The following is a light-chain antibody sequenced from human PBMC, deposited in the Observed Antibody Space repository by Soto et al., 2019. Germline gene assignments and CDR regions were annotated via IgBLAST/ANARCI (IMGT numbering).Light chain of an antibody. CDR2: DVT. CDR1: SSDVGGYNY. CDR3: SSYRSSSPVYV. V-gene: IGLV2-14*03. J-gene: IGLJ1*01. Sequence: QSAQTQPASVSGTPGQSITLSCTGTSSDVGGYNYVSWYQQHPGKAPKLLIYDVTNRPSGVSNRFSGSKSGNTASLTISGLQAEDEADYYCSSYRSSSPVYVFGPGTKLTVL.